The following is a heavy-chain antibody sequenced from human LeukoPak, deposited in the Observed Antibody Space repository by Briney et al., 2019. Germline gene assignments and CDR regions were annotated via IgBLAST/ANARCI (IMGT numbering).Heavy chain of an antibody. J-gene: IGHJ4*02. V-gene: IGHV4-61*08. D-gene: IGHD3-16*01. Sequence: SETLSLTCTVSGGSISSGGYYWSWIRQLPGKGLEWIGYIYYSGSTNNNPSLKSRVTISVDTSKNQFSLKLSSVTAADTAVYYCARGTFPKARDWGQGTLVTVSS. CDR2: IYYSGST. CDR1: GGSISSGGYY. CDR3: ARGTFPKARD.